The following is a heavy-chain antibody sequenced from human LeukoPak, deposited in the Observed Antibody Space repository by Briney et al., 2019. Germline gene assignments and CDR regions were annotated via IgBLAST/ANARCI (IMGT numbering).Heavy chain of an antibody. Sequence: GGSLRLSCAASGFTLRGYGMNWVRQAPGKGLEWVSYISTSSYYIYYADPVKGRFTISRDDAKNSLYLQMDSLRAEDTAIYYCARDASGSSTGLLDSWGQGTLVTVSS. CDR2: ISTSSYYI. CDR1: GFTLRGYG. V-gene: IGHV3-21*01. J-gene: IGHJ4*02. CDR3: ARDASGSSTGLLDS. D-gene: IGHD1-26*01.